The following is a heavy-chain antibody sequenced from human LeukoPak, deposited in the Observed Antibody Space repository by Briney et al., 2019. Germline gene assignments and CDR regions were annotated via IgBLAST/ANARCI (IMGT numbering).Heavy chain of an antibody. CDR1: GYIFTGYY. V-gene: IGHV1-2*04. CDR3: SRGLINGHDFDY. J-gene: IGHJ4*02. Sequence: ASVKVSCKASGYIFTGYYMHWVRQVPGQGLEWMGWINPNSGGTIYAQKFQGWVTMTRDMSTSTAYLDLNRLTSDDTAIYYCSRGLINGHDFDYWGQGTVVTVSS. CDR2: INPNSGGT. D-gene: IGHD2-8*01.